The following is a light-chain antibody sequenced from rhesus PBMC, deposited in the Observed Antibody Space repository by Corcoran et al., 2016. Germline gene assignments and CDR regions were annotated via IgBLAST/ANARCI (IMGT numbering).Light chain of an antibody. CDR3: QQYTSSPYS. J-gene: IGKJ2*01. V-gene: IGKV1-22*01. CDR2: KAS. Sequence: DIQMTQSPSSLSASVGDTVTISCRASQSISSWLAWYQQKPGKASKLLIYKASSLQSGVPSRFTGSGFGTDFTLTISYLLSEDFATYYCQQYTSSPYSFGQGTKVEIK. CDR1: QSISSW.